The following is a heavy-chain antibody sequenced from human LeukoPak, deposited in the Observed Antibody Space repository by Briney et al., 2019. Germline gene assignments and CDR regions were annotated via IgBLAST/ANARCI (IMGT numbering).Heavy chain of an antibody. CDR2: ISGRGINT. Sequence: GGSLRLSCAASGFTFSSYAVSWVRQALGKGLEWVSAISGRGINTYYAASVKGRFDISRDNSRDTVYLQMNSLRAEDTAIYYCAKDIRRGSGTHYYYYGMDVWGQGTAVTVSS. CDR1: GFTFSSYA. J-gene: IGHJ6*02. V-gene: IGHV3-23*01. CDR3: AKDIRRGSGTHYYYYGMDV. D-gene: IGHD3-10*01.